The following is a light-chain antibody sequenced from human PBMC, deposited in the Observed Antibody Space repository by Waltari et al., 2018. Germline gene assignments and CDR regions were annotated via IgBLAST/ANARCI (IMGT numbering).Light chain of an antibody. CDR1: QSLLYRSNNKNY. Sequence: DTVMTQSPDSLAVSLGERATINCKSSQSLLYRSNNKNYLAWYQQKPGQPPKLLIYWASTRESGVPDRFSGSGSATDFTLTISSLQAEDVAVYYCQQYYSTPYTFGQGTKLEI. CDR3: QQYYSTPYT. J-gene: IGKJ2*01. V-gene: IGKV4-1*01. CDR2: WAS.